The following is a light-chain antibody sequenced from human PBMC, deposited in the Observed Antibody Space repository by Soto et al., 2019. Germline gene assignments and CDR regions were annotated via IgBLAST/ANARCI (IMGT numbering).Light chain of an antibody. CDR3: TSYSSSDIFYV. CDR2: QVT. Sequence: QFALTQPASVSGPPGQSITISCTGTSSDIGGYYYVSWYQHHPGKAPKLLIYQVTNRPSRVSNRFSGSKSGNTASLTISGLQADDEADYYCTSYSSSDIFYVFGTGTKV. V-gene: IGLV2-14*01. CDR1: SSDIGGYYY. J-gene: IGLJ1*01.